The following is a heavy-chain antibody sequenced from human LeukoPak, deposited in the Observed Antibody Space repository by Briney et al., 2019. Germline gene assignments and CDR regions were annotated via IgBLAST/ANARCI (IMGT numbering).Heavy chain of an antibody. CDR2: ISYHGSNK. J-gene: IGHJ4*02. Sequence: GGSLRLSCAASGFTFITCAMHWVRQAPGKGLEWVAVISYHGSNKDYADSVKGRFTISRDNSKNMLYLEMNSLRAEDTAVYYCAREGPVAGNFDYWGQGTLVTVSS. CDR1: GFTFITCA. V-gene: IGHV3-30-3*01. CDR3: AREGPVAGNFDY. D-gene: IGHD6-19*01.